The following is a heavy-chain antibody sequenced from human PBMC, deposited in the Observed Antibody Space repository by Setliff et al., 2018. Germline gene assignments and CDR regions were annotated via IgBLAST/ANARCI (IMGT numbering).Heavy chain of an antibody. V-gene: IGHV4-39*07. J-gene: IGHJ4*02. CDR2: IYHTGTT. CDR3: ARDYGPNDY. CDR1: GGSISRSSYY. Sequence: PSETLSLTCTVSGGSISRSSYYWGWIRQPPGKGLEWIGSIYHTGTTYYNPSLKSRVTMSVDTSKNQFSLRLSSVTAADTAVYFCARDYGPNDYWGQGSLVTVS. D-gene: IGHD3-16*01.